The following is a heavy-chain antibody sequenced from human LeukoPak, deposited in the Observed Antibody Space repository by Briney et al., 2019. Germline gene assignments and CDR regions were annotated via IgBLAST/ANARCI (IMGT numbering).Heavy chain of an antibody. V-gene: IGHV3-11*01. CDR1: GFTFSDYY. D-gene: IGHD6-19*01. CDR2: INSSGSII. Sequence: PGGSLRLSCAASGFTFSDYYMSWIRQAPGKGLEWISYINSSGSIIFYADSVKGRFTISRDNAKNSLYLQMNSLRAEDTAVYYCARDFLGAVAAAEYFQHWGQGTLVTVSS. CDR3: ARDFLGAVAAAEYFQH. J-gene: IGHJ1*01.